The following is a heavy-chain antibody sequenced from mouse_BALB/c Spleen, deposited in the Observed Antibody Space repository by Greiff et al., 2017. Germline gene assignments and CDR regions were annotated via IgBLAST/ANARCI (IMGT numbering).Heavy chain of an antibody. D-gene: IGHD2-4*01. J-gene: IGHJ3*01. CDR3: TREGDYDGFAY. CDR1: GYSFTSYW. CDR2: IYPGNSDT. V-gene: IGHV1-5*01. Sequence: VQLQQSGTVLARPGASVKMSCKASGYSFTSYWMHWVKQRPGQGLEWIGAIYPGNSDTSYNQKFKGKTKLTAVTSASTAYMELSSLTNEDSAVYYCTREGDYDGFAYWGQGTLVTVSA.